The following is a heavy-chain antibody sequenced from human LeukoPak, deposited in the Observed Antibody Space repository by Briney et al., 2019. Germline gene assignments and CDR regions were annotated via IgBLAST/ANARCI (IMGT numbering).Heavy chain of an antibody. CDR3: AKELGGGYSYGCGY. CDR2: IKQDGSEK. CDR1: GFTFINYW. V-gene: IGHV3-7*04. D-gene: IGHD5-18*01. J-gene: IGHJ4*02. Sequence: GGSLRLSCAASGFTFINYWMSWVRQAPGKGLEWVANIKQDGSEKNYVDSVKGRFTISRDNSKNTLYLQMNSLRAEDTAVYYCAKELGGGYSYGCGYWGQGTLVTVSS.